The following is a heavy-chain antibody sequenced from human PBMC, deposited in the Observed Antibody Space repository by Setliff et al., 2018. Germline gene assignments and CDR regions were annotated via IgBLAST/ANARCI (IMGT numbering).Heavy chain of an antibody. Sequence: ASVKVSCKASGYTFTKYGITWVRQAPGQGLEWMGYINTYNGDTYYAQKFKGRVAVTIDKSTSTAYMDLTSLRSDDTAVYYCLRDRPYSNSPEYSFDVWGQGTTVTVSS. CDR1: GYTFTKYG. J-gene: IGHJ3*01. CDR2: INTYNGDT. V-gene: IGHV1-18*01. CDR3: LRDRPYSNSPEYSFDV. D-gene: IGHD6-6*01.